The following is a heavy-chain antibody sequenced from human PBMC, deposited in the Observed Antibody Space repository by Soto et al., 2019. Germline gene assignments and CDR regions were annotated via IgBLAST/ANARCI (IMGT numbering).Heavy chain of an antibody. D-gene: IGHD5-18*01. CDR2: ISGSGSST. V-gene: IGHV3-23*01. CDR1: GFTFSSYA. CDR3: ATRYSPKWRDFYYYYGMDV. Sequence: EVQLLESGGGLVQPGGSLRLSCAASGFTFSSYAMSWVRQAPGKGLEWVSAISGSGSSTYYADSVKGRFTISRDNSKNRLYLQKNSLRAEDTAVYYCATRYSPKWRDFYYYYGMDVWGQGTTVTVSS. J-gene: IGHJ6*02.